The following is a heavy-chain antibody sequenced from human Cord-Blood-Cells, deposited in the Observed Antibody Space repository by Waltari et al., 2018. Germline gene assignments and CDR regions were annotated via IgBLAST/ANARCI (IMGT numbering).Heavy chain of an antibody. Sequence: QQQLVQSGAEVRKPGASVQASCKAAGYTLTGYDITGVRQATGHGPEWMGWMNPNSGNTGYAQKFQGRVTMTRNTSISTAYMELSSLRSEDTAVYYCARGSVATIDYWGQGTLVTVSS. CDR1: GYTLTGYD. J-gene: IGHJ4*02. V-gene: IGHV1-8*01. CDR3: ARGSVATIDY. CDR2: MNPNSGNT. D-gene: IGHD5-12*01.